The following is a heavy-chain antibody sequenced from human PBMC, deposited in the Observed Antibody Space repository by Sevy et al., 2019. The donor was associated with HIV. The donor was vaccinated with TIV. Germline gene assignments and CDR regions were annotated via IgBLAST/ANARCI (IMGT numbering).Heavy chain of an antibody. CDR3: ARDYDYPGDYGADTFDYYYGMDV. CDR1: GFTFSSYW. J-gene: IGHJ6*02. Sequence: GGSLRLSCAASGFTFSSYWMSWVRQAPGKGLEWVANIKQDGSEKYYVDSVKGRFTISRDNAKNSLYLQMNSLRAEDTAVYYCARDYDYPGDYGADTFDYYYGMDVWGQGTTVTVSS. CDR2: IKQDGSEK. D-gene: IGHD4-17*01. V-gene: IGHV3-7*01.